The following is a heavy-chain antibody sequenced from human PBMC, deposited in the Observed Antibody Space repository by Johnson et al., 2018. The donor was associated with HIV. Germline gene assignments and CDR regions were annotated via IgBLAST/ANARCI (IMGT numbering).Heavy chain of an antibody. Sequence: VQLVESGGGVVQPGRSLIISCAVSGFTFSSYAMHWVRQAPGKGLEYVSAISSNGGSTYYANSVKGRFTISRDNSKNTLYLQMGSLRAEDMAVYYCARAGWANGAFDIWGQGTMFTVSS. D-gene: IGHD4/OR15-4a*01. V-gene: IGHV3-64*01. CDR2: ISSNGGST. CDR3: ARAGWANGAFDI. J-gene: IGHJ3*02. CDR1: GFTFSSYA.